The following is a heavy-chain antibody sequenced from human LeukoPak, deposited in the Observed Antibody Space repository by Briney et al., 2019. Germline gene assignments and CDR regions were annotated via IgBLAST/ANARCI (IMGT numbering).Heavy chain of an antibody. V-gene: IGHV3-48*03. CDR2: ISSSGSTI. J-gene: IGHJ4*02. CDR3: AKDLQLWFGELLGELDY. CDR1: GFTFSSYE. Sequence: GGSLRLSCAASGFTFSSYEMNWVRQAPGKGLEWVSYISSSGSTIYYADSVKGRFTISRDNAKNSLYLQMNSLRAEDTAVYYCAKDLQLWFGELLGELDYWGQGTLVTVSS. D-gene: IGHD3-10*01.